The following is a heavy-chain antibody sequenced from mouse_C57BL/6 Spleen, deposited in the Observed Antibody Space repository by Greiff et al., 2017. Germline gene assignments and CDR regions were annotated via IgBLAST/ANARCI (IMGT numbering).Heavy chain of an antibody. CDR3: ARRYLYAMDY. V-gene: IGHV1-18*01. Sequence: VQLKQSGPELVKPGASVKIPCKASGYTFTDYYMDWVKQSHGKSLEWIGDINPNNGGTIYNQKFKGKATLTVYKSSSTAYMELRSLTSEDTAVYYCARRYLYAMDYWGQGTSVTVSS. J-gene: IGHJ4*01. CDR1: GYTFTDYY. CDR2: INPNNGGT.